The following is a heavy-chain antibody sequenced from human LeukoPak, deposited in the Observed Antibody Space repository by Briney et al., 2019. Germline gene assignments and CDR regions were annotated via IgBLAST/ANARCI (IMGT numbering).Heavy chain of an antibody. D-gene: IGHD3-22*01. J-gene: IGHJ4*02. CDR1: GFTFDDYG. CDR2: INWNGGST. Sequence: GGSLRLSCAASGFTFDDYGMSWVRQAPGKGLEWVSGINWNGGSTSYADSVKGRFTISRDNAKNSLYLQMNSLRAEDTALYYCARELGTAPTYYDSVSYYFDYWGQGTLVTVSS. CDR3: ARELGTAPTYYDSVSYYFDY. V-gene: IGHV3-20*04.